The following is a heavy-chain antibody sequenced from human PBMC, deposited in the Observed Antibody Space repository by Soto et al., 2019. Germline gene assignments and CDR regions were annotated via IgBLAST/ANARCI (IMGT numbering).Heavy chain of an antibody. CDR2: IASSSTYT. J-gene: IGHJ3*02. CDR3: ARGYGAFDM. CDR1: GFTFSDYY. Sequence: SLRLSCAASGFTFSDYYMSWIRQAPGKGLEWVSYIASSSTYTNYADSVKGRFTISRDNAKNSLFLHMNSLRVEDTAVYYCARGYGAFDMWGQRTMVTVSS. V-gene: IGHV3-11*06. D-gene: IGHD1-20*01.